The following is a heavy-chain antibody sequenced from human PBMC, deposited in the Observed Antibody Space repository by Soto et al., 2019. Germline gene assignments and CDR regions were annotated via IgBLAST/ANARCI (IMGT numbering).Heavy chain of an antibody. Sequence: PSETLSLTCTVSGGSISSSSYYWGWIRQPPGKGLEWIGSIYYSGSTYYNPSLKSRVTISVDTSKNQFSLKLSSVTAADTAVYYCARLGPKGFLDPYYYYYMDVWGKGTTVTVSS. CDR1: GGSISSSSYY. CDR3: ARLGPKGFLDPYYYYYMDV. CDR2: IYYSGST. V-gene: IGHV4-39*01. J-gene: IGHJ6*03. D-gene: IGHD3-3*01.